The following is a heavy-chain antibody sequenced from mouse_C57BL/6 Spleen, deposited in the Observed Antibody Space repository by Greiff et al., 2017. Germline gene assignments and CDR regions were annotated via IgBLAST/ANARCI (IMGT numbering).Heavy chain of an antibody. CDR1: GYTFTSYW. J-gene: IGHJ4*01. CDR2: IHPNSGST. Sequence: VQLQQPGAELVKPGASVKLSCKASGYTFTSYWMHWVKQRPGQGLEWIGMIHPNSGSTNYNQKFKSKATLTVDKSSIPAYMQLSSLTSEDSAVYYCARRQLCYYAMDYWGQGTSVTVSS. V-gene: IGHV1-64*01. CDR3: ARRQLCYYAMDY. D-gene: IGHD4-1*02.